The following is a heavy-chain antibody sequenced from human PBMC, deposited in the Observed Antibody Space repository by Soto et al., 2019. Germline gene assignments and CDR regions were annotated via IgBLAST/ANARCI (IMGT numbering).Heavy chain of an antibody. D-gene: IGHD6-6*01. CDR1: GGSISSYY. CDR3: ARGAFSIAAYEFDY. J-gene: IGHJ4*02. CDR2: IYTSGST. V-gene: IGHV4-4*07. Sequence: QVQLQESGPGLVKPSETLSLTCTVSGGSISSYYWSWIRQPPGKALEWIGRIYTSGSTNYNPSLKCRVTMSVDTSKNQFSLKLSSVTAVDTAVYYCARGAFSIAAYEFDYWGQGSMVTVSS.